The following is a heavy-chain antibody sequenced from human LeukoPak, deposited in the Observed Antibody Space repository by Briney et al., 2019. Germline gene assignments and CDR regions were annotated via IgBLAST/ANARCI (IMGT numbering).Heavy chain of an antibody. J-gene: IGHJ4*02. V-gene: IGHV4-59*01. Sequence: SETLSLTCSVSGGSISSNYWSWIRQPPGKGLEWIGNIYYSGGTNYNPSLKSRVTISVGTSKNQFSLKLSSVTAADTAVYYCARVQQQLLPFDYWGQGILVTVSS. D-gene: IGHD6-13*01. CDR3: ARVQQQLLPFDY. CDR1: GGSISSNY. CDR2: IYYSGGT.